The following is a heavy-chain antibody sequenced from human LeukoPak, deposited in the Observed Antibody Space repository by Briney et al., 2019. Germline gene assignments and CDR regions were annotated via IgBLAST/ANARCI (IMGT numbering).Heavy chain of an antibody. CDR3: ARGAPYYDFWSGYYTALKGFDY. CDR2: IIPIFGTA. V-gene: IGHV1-69*13. D-gene: IGHD3-3*01. CDR1: GSTFSSYA. Sequence: SVKVSCKASGSTFSSYAISWVRQAPGQGLEWMGGIIPIFGTANYAQKFQGRVTITADESTSTAYMELSSLRSEDTAVYYCARGAPYYDFWSGYYTALKGFDYWGQGTLVTVSS. J-gene: IGHJ4*02.